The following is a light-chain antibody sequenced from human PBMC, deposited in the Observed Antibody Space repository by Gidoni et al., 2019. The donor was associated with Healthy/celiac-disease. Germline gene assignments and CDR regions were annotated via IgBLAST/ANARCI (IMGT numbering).Light chain of an antibody. V-gene: IGKV1-9*01. CDR3: QQVNCYPQT. CDR1: QGISSY. CDR2: AAS. Sequence: DIQLTQSPSFMSASVGDRVTITCWASQGISSYLAWYQQKPGKAHKLLIYAASTLQSGVPSRFGGSGSWTEFTLTISRLQPEDFATYCLQQVNCYPQTFGPGTKVDSK. J-gene: IGKJ3*01.